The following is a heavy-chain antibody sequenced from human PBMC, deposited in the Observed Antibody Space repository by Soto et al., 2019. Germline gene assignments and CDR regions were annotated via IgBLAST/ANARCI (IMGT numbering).Heavy chain of an antibody. V-gene: IGHV3-11*01. J-gene: IGHJ6*02. D-gene: IGHD3-10*01. Sequence: GGSLRLSCAASGFSFSDYYMSWIRQAPGKGLEWVSYISSSGSTIYYADSVKGRFTISRDNSKNTLYLQMNSLRAEDTAVYYCAKDGSYGARSYGRPSYYYYGIDVWGQGTTVTVSS. CDR2: ISSSGSTI. CDR3: AKDGSYGARSYGRPSYYYYGIDV. CDR1: GFSFSDYY.